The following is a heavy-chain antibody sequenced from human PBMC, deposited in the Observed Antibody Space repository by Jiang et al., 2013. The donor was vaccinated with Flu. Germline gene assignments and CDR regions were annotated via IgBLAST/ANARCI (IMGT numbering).Heavy chain of an antibody. CDR3: ARVRYGHIVVLPEKSPSNWFDP. J-gene: IGHJ5*02. Sequence: SWAEVKKPWGLSEGLLQGFWLHLYQLWYQLGCDRPLDKGLSGWDGSALTMVNTNYAQKLQGRVTMTTDTSTSTAYMELRSLRSDDTAVYYCARVRYGHIVVLPEKSPSNWFDPWGQGTLVTSSS. CDR1: LHLYQLW. CDR2: SALTMVNT. D-gene: IGHD2-21*01. V-gene: IGHV1-18*01.